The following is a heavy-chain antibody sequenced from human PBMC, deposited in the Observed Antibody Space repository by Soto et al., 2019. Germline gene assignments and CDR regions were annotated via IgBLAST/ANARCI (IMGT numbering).Heavy chain of an antibody. CDR1: GGSISSSSYY. J-gene: IGHJ4*02. D-gene: IGHD3-10*01. CDR3: ARHQADYYDFDY. Sequence: SETLSLTCTVSGGSISSSSYYWGWIRQPPGKGLEWIGSIYYSGSTYYNPSLKSRVTISVDTSKNQFSLKLSSVTAADTAVYYCARHQADYYDFDYWGQGTLVTVSS. CDR2: IYYSGST. V-gene: IGHV4-39*01.